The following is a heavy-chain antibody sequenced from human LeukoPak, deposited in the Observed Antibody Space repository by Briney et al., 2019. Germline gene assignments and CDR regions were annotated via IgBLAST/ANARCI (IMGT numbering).Heavy chain of an antibody. CDR2: IYYSGST. CDR1: GGAISSSSYY. CDR3: ARHGSLRSPVGY. Sequence: SEALSLTCTVSGGAISSSSYYWGWIRQPPGKGLEWIGSIYYSGSTYYNPSLKSRVTISVDTSKNQFSLKLSSVTAADTAVYYCARHGSLRSPVGYWGQGTLVTVYS. D-gene: IGHD5-12*01. V-gene: IGHV4-39*01. J-gene: IGHJ4*02.